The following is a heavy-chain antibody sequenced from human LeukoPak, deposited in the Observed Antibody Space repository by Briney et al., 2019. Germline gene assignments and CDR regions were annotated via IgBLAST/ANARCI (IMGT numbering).Heavy chain of an antibody. CDR2: ISGSGGST. Sequence: GGSLRLSCAASGFIFSDYAMTWVRQAPGKGLEWVSGISGSGGSTYYVGSVKGRFRISRDNSKNTLYLQMNSLRAEDTAVYYCAKAIHSSSSGVVDYWGQGTLVTVSS. V-gene: IGHV3-23*01. J-gene: IGHJ4*02. CDR3: AKAIHSSSSGVVDY. D-gene: IGHD6-6*01. CDR1: GFIFSDYA.